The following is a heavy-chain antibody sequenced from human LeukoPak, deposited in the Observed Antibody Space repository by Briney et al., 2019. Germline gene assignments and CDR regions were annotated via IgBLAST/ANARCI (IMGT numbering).Heavy chain of an antibody. CDR1: GGSISTYY. CDR2: IYYSGST. Sequence: PSGTLSLTCTVSGGSISTYYWSWIRRPPGKGLEWCGYIYYSGSTNYNPSLKSPVTISVDTSKNQFSLKLSSVTAADTAVYYCARAKDGSGSYYNDYWGQGALGTAS. V-gene: IGHV4-59*01. J-gene: IGHJ4*02. D-gene: IGHD3-10*01. CDR3: ARAKDGSGSYYNDY.